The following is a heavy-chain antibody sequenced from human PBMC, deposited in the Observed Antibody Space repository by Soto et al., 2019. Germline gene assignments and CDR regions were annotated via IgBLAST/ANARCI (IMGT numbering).Heavy chain of an antibody. CDR1: GYSFTNND. V-gene: IGHV1-8*01. J-gene: IGHJ5*02. D-gene: IGHD3-16*01. CDR2: MNPGSGDT. Sequence: GASVKVSCKASGYSFTNNDVSCVQQATGQGLEWMGWMNPGSGDTGYAQKFQGRVTMTRDIPIATAYMELSSLRSDDTAIYYCARMATFGSLNWFDPWGQGTLVTVSS. CDR3: ARMATFGSLNWFDP.